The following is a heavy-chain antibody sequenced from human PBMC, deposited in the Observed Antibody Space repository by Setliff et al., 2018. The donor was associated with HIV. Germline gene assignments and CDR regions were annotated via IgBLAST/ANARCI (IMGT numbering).Heavy chain of an antibody. CDR1: GGSISSSNW. J-gene: IGHJ4*02. D-gene: IGHD2-21*01. V-gene: IGHV4-4*02. CDR2: IYFSGHT. Sequence: SETLSLTCAVSGGSISSSNWWSWVRQPPGKGLEWIGEIYFSGHTNYNPSLKSRVAISIDSSKNLFSLRLDSLTAADTAVYYCAAQDLDLVKYYYMDYWGPGALVTVSS. CDR3: AAQDLDLVKYYYMDY.